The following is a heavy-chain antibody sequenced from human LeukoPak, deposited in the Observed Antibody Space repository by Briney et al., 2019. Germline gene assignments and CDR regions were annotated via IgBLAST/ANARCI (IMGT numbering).Heavy chain of an antibody. V-gene: IGHV4-39*07. Sequence: SETLSLTCTVSGDSISSSYYWGWIRQPPGKGLEWIGCMYYSGTTYYNPSLKSRVTISGDTSKNEFSLKLSSVTAADTAVYYCARGERGVIISWSAFFDYWGQGTLVTVSS. CDR1: GDSISSSYY. CDR3: ARGERGVIISWSAFFDY. CDR2: MYYSGTT. D-gene: IGHD2-21*01. J-gene: IGHJ4*02.